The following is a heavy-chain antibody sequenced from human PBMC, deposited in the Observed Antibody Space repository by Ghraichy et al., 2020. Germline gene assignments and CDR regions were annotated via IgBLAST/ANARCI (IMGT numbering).Heavy chain of an antibody. CDR3: ARDEGATLTTQEPMNWFDP. V-gene: IGHV1-46*01. Sequence: ASVKVSCKASGYTFTSYFMHWVRQAPGQGLEWMGIINPSGGSTSYAQKFQGRVTMTRDTSTSTVYMELRSLRSEDTAMYYCARDEGATLTTQEPMNWFDPWGQGTLVTVSS. D-gene: IGHD4-11*01. CDR1: GYTFTSYF. J-gene: IGHJ5*02. CDR2: INPSGGST.